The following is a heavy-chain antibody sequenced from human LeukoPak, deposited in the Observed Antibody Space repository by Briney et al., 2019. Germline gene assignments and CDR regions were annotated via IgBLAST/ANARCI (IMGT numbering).Heavy chain of an antibody. J-gene: IGHJ4*02. CDR3: ARVRGSGYDFDFDY. D-gene: IGHD5-12*01. CDR1: GFTFSNYW. Sequence: GGSLRLSCAASGFTFSNYWMHWVRQAPGKGLVWVSRIKSDGGGTSYADSLKGRFTISRDNAKNTLYLQMNSLRVEDTAVYYCARVRGSGYDFDFDYWGQGALVTVSS. CDR2: IKSDGGGT. V-gene: IGHV3-74*01.